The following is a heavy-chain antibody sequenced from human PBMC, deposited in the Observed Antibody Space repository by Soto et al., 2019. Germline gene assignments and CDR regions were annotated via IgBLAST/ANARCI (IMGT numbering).Heavy chain of an antibody. CDR1: GFTFSSYA. V-gene: IGHV3-23*01. J-gene: IGHJ5*02. CDR3: AKANSSMVRGVGWFDP. CDR2: ISGSGGST. Sequence: EVQLLESGGGLVQPGGSLRLSCAASGFTFSSYAMSWVRQAPGKGLEWVSAISGSGGSTYYADSVKGRFTISRDNSKNTLYQQMNSLRAEDTAVYYCAKANSSMVRGVGWFDPWGQGTLVTVSS. D-gene: IGHD3-10*01.